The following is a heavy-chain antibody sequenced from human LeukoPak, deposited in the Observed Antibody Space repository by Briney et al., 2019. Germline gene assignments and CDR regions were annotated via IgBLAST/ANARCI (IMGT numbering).Heavy chain of an antibody. V-gene: IGHV4-4*02. Sequence: SETLSLTCTVSGGSISSSNWWSWVRQPPGKGLEWIGEIYHSGSTNYNPSLKSRVTISVDKSKNQFSLKLSSVTAADTAVYYCARGDIVATTPEYYFDYWGQGTLVTVSS. CDR1: GGSISSSNW. CDR3: ARGDIVATTPEYYFDY. CDR2: IYHSGST. D-gene: IGHD5-12*01. J-gene: IGHJ4*02.